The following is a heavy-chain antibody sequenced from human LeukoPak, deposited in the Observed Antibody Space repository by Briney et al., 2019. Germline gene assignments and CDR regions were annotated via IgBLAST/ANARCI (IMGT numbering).Heavy chain of an antibody. V-gene: IGHV4-34*01. CDR1: GGSFSGYY. D-gene: IGHD5-12*01. J-gene: IGHJ4*02. Sequence: SETLSLTCAVYGGSFSGYYWSWIRQPPGKGLEWIGEINHSGSTYYNPSLKSRVTISVDTSKNQFSLKLSSVTAADTAVYYCARVSGYDLEVDYWGQGTLVTVSS. CDR3: ARVSGYDLEVDY. CDR2: INHSGST.